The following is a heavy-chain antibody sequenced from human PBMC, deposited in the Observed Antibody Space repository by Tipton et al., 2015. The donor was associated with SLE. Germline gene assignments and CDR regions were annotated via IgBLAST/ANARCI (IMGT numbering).Heavy chain of an antibody. CDR1: GGSFSGYY. D-gene: IGHD3-10*01. J-gene: IGHJ3*02. V-gene: IGHV4-34*01. CDR2: ITPSGST. Sequence: GLVKPSETLSLTCAVYGGSFSGYYWSWIRQPPGKGLEWIGEITPSGSTNCNPSLKSRVTLSVDTSKSQFSLDLTSVTAADPAVYYCARRGLAYYYGSGRAVDIWGQGTMVTVSS. CDR3: ARRGLAYYYGSGRAVDI.